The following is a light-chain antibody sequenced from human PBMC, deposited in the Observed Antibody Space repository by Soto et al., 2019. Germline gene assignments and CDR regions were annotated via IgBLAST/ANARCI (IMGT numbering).Light chain of an antibody. CDR2: GAS. CDR1: QSVSSN. J-gene: IGKJ2*01. Sequence: EIVMTQSPATLSVSPGERATLSCRASQSVSSNLAWYQQKPGQAPRLLIYGASTRATGIPARFSGSGSGTEFTLTISSLQSEDFADYYCQQYNNWPPDMYTFGQGTKLEIK. CDR3: QQYNNWPPDMYT. V-gene: IGKV3-15*01.